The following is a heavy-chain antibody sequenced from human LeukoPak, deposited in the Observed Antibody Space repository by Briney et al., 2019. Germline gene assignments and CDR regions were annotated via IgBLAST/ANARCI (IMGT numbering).Heavy chain of an antibody. J-gene: IGHJ4*02. V-gene: IGHV3-30*18. Sequence: GGSLRLSCAASGLTFSTYGMSWVRQAPGKGLEWVAVISYDGSNKYYADSVKGRFTISRDNSKNTLYLQMNSLRAEDTAVYYCAKDETMVRGVTPGPDYWGQGTLVTVSS. CDR2: ISYDGSNK. CDR3: AKDETMVRGVTPGPDY. D-gene: IGHD3-10*01. CDR1: GLTFSTYG.